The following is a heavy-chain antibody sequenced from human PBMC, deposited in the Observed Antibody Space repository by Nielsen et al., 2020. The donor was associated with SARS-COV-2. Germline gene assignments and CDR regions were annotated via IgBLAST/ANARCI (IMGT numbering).Heavy chain of an antibody. J-gene: IGHJ4*02. V-gene: IGHV3-21*04. CDR3: AREGDTYGVRNFDY. Sequence: GGSLRLSCAASGFRFTSYSMNWVRQAPGKGLEWVASITMSGAYMYYADSVRGRFTVSRDNAENSLYLQMNSLRVEDTAMYYCAREGDTYGVRNFDYWGQGTLVTVSS. D-gene: IGHD5-18*01. CDR2: ITMSGAYM. CDR1: GFRFTSYS.